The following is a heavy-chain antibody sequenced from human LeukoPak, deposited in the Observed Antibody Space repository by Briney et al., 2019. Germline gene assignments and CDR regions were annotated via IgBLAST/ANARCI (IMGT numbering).Heavy chain of an antibody. CDR1: GGSFSGYY. V-gene: IGHV4-34*01. CDR3: ARGSFPRFAP. D-gene: IGHD2/OR15-2a*01. J-gene: IGHJ5*02. Sequence: KPSETLSLXCAVYGGSFSGYYWSWIRQPPGKGREWSGEINHSGSTNYNPSLKSRVTLSVDTSKNQFSLKLSSVTATDTAVYYCARGSFPRFAPWGQGTLVTVSS. CDR2: INHSGST.